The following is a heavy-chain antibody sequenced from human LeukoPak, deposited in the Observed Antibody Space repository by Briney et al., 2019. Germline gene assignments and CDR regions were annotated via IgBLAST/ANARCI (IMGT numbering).Heavy chain of an antibody. CDR1: GYSFTSYW. J-gene: IGHJ2*01. CDR2: IYPGDSDT. CDR3: ARRASSGYYLYYRYFDL. D-gene: IGHD3-22*01. V-gene: IGHV5-51*01. Sequence: GESLRISCKGSGYSFTSYWIGWVRQMPGKGLEWMGIIYPGDSDTRYSPSFQGQVTISADKSISTAYLQWSSLKASGTAMYYCARRASSGYYLYYRYFDLWGRGTLVTVSS.